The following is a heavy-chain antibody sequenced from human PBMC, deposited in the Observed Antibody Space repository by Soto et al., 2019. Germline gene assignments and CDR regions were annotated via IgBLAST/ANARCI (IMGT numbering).Heavy chain of an antibody. J-gene: IGHJ5*02. Sequence: SETLSLTCTVSGGSISSYYWSWIRQPPGKGLDWIGYIYYSGSTNYIPSLKSRVTISVDTSKNQFSLKLSSVTAADTAVYYCARRRGSGGSFYNWFDPWGQGTLVTVSS. V-gene: IGHV4-59*08. CDR1: GGSISSYY. CDR2: IYYSGST. CDR3: ARRRGSGGSFYNWFDP. D-gene: IGHD2-15*01.